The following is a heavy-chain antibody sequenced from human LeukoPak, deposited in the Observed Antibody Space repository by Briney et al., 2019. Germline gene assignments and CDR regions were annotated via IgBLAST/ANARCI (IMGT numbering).Heavy chain of an antibody. CDR2: IYSGGNT. V-gene: IGHV3-53*01. Sequence: GGSLRLSCAASGFTVSTNYMTWVRQAPGKGLEWVSVIYSGGNTYYADSVKGRFTISRDNSKNTLYLQMNSLRVEDTAVYYCARGVVPAAIHLNWFDPWGQGTLVTVSS. CDR1: GFTVSTNY. D-gene: IGHD2-2*02. J-gene: IGHJ5*02. CDR3: ARGVVPAAIHLNWFDP.